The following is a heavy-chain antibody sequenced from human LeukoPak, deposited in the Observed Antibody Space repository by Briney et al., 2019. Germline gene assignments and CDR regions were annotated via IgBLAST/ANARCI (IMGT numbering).Heavy chain of an antibody. J-gene: IGHJ4*02. CDR3: ASVSAGLVEY. V-gene: IGHV3-72*01. D-gene: IGHD6-6*01. CDR1: GFTFSDHF. CDR2: IRNKVNSYTT. Sequence: PGGSLRLSSAASGFTFSDHFMEWVRQAPGKGLSWVGRIRNKVNSYTTEYAASVKGRFTISRDDSKNSLYLQMNSLKTEDTAVYYCASVSAGLVEYWGQGILVTVSS.